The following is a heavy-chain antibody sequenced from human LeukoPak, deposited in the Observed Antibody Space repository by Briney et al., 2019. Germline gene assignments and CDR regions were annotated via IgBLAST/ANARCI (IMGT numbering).Heavy chain of an antibody. V-gene: IGHV4-61*05. CDR3: ARGPYSSIWWIDY. CDR2: IYYSGTT. Sequence: SETLSLTCTVSGGSISNTTYYWGWIRQPPGKGLEWIGYIYYSGTTKYNPSLKSRVTILVDTSKNQFSLKLSYVTAADTAVYYCARGPYSSIWWIDYWGQGTLVTVSS. D-gene: IGHD6-13*01. CDR1: GGSISNTTYY. J-gene: IGHJ4*02.